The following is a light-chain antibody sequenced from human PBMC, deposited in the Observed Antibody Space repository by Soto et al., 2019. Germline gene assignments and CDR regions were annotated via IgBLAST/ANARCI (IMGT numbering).Light chain of an antibody. CDR1: QIVSTW. Sequence: DIQMTQSPSTLSASVGDRVTITCRASQIVSTWLAWYQQKPGKAPKLLIYDASSLEGGVPSRFSASGFGLEFTLTITSMRPDDFATYHCQQYHAFPWTFGQGTKVEIK. J-gene: IGKJ1*01. V-gene: IGKV1-5*01. CDR2: DAS. CDR3: QQYHAFPWT.